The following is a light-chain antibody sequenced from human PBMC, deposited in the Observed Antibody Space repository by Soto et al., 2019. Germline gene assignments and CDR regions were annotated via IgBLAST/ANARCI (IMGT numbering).Light chain of an antibody. CDR3: SSYTSSNTLEV. CDR1: SSDVGSYNY. Sequence: QSVLTQPASVSGSPGQSITISCTGTSSDVGSYNYVSWYQQHPGKAPKLMIYEVSDRPSGISSRFSGSKSGNTASLTISGLQTEDEADYYCSSYTSSNTLEVFGVGTKVTVL. V-gene: IGLV2-14*01. J-gene: IGLJ1*01. CDR2: EVS.